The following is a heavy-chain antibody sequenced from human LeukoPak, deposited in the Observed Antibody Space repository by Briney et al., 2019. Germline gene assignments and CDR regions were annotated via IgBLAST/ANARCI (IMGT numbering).Heavy chain of an antibody. CDR2: IYSDGSRT. V-gene: IGHV3-74*01. J-gene: IGHJ3*02. CDR1: GFTFSSYC. CDR3: ARSGRGGAFDI. D-gene: IGHD1-26*01. Sequence: PGGSLRLSCAASGFTFSSYCMHWVRQGPGKGLVWVSRIYSDGSRTTYADSVKGRFTISGDNAKNTLYLQMNRLRAEDTAVYFCARSGRGGAFDIWGQGTMVTVSS.